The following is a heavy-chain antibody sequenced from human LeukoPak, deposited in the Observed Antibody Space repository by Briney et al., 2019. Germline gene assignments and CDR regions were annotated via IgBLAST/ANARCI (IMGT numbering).Heavy chain of an antibody. CDR3: ARNGLLDIVVVPAAMGRQYYYYCYGMDV. Sequence: QSGGSLRLSCAASGFTFSSYWMSWVRQAPGKGLEWVANIKQDGSEKYYVDSVKGRFTISRDNAKNSLYLQMNSLRAEDTAVYYCARNGLLDIVVVPAAMGRQYYYYCYGMDVWGQGTTVTVSS. D-gene: IGHD2-2*01. V-gene: IGHV3-7*01. J-gene: IGHJ6*02. CDR2: IKQDGSEK. CDR1: GFTFSSYW.